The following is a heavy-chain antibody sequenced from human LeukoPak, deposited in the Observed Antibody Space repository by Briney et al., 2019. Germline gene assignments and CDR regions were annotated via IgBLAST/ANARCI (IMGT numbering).Heavy chain of an antibody. CDR1: GGSISRYY. D-gene: IGHD1-26*01. CDR3: AREGPSGIYPFDI. J-gene: IGHJ3*02. Sequence: PSETLSLTCIVSGGSISRYYWSWIRQPPGKGLEWIGHIYDSGSTNYNPSLKSRVIISIDTSMNQFSLKLSSVTAADTVVYYCAREGPSGIYPFDIWGQGTMVTVSS. CDR2: IYDSGST. V-gene: IGHV4-59*01.